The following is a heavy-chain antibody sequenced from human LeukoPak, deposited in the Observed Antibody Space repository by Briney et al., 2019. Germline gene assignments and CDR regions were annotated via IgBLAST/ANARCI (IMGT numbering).Heavy chain of an antibody. CDR3: ASAAIGTGTNYYYYYMDV. J-gene: IGHJ6*03. Sequence: SETLSLTCTVSGGSISNYYWSWIRQPPGKGLEWIGYIYYSGSTNYSPFLKGRVTISVDTSKNQFSLKLSSVTAADTAVYYCASAAIGTGTNYYYYYMDVWGKGTTVTVSS. D-gene: IGHD1-7*01. V-gene: IGHV4-59*01. CDR2: IYYSGST. CDR1: GGSISNYY.